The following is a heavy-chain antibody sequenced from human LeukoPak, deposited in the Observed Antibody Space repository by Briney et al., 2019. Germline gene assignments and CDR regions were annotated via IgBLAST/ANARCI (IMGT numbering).Heavy chain of an antibody. V-gene: IGHV1-69*13. CDR2: IIPIFGTA. CDR3: ARGPHYDSSGYYSPFDY. CDR1: GYTFSTYP. D-gene: IGHD3-22*01. J-gene: IGHJ4*02. Sequence: SVKVSCKASGYTFSTYPLNWVRQAPGQGLEWMGGIIPIFGTANYAQKFQGRVTITADESTSTAYMELSSLRSEDTAVYYCARGPHYDSSGYYSPFDYWGQGTLVTVSS.